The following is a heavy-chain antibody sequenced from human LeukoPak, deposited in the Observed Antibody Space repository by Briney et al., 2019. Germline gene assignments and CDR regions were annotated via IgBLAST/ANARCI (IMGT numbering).Heavy chain of an antibody. J-gene: IGHJ6*02. CDR3: TRHSKVTTSSSHYYYGLDV. CDR1: GGSVSTTDYY. Sequence: SEALSLTCGISGGSVSTTDYYWAWIRQPPGKGLEWIGSVYYSGSTYYNPSLKSRVTIAVDTSKNQFSLKLSSVTAADTAVYYCTRHSKVTTSSSHYYYGLDVWGQGTTVTVSS. CDR2: VYYSGST. V-gene: IGHV4-39*01. D-gene: IGHD6-6*01.